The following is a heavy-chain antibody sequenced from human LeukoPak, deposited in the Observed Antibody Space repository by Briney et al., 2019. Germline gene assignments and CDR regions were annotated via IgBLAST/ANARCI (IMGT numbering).Heavy chain of an antibody. CDR3: ARLWSTSCKGGSCPHQPNY. J-gene: IGHJ4*02. Sequence: SETLSPTCTVSGGSISSSAYHWGWIRQPPGKGLEWIGTINYGGNTYYNLSLKSRVIIFLDTSKNQFSLKLSSVTAADTAVYCARLWSTSCKGGSCPHQPNYWGQGTRVTVPS. D-gene: IGHD2-15*01. CDR2: INYGGNT. CDR1: GGSISSSAYH. V-gene: IGHV4-39*01.